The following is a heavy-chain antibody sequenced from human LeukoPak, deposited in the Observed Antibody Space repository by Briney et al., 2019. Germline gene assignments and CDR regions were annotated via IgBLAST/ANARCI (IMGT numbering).Heavy chain of an antibody. CDR2: IKSDGRT. V-gene: IGHV3-74*01. J-gene: IGHJ1*01. CDR3: ARAPSEIGGYYPEYFRH. CDR1: GFTLSSYW. Sequence: GGSLRLSCAASGFTLSSYWMHWVRQAPGKGLVWVSRIKSDGRTNYADSVKGRFTISRDNAKNTVSLQMNSVRAEDKGVYYCARAPSEIGGYYPEYFRHWGQGTLVIVSS. D-gene: IGHD3-22*01.